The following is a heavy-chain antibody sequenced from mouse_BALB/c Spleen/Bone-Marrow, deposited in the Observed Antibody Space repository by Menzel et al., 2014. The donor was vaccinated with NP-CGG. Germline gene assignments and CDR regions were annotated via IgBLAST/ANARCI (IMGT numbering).Heavy chain of an antibody. J-gene: IGHJ4*01. CDR3: VRWRYPYAMDY. CDR2: INPYNDGT. CDR1: GYTFTSYV. V-gene: IGHV1-14*01. Sequence: EVQLQQSGPELVKPGASVKMSCKASGYTFTSYVMHWVKQKPRQGLEWIGYINPYNDGTKYNEKFKGKATLTSDKSSSTAYMELSSLTSEDSAVYYCVRWRYPYAMDYWGQGTSVTVSS. D-gene: IGHD5-1-1*01.